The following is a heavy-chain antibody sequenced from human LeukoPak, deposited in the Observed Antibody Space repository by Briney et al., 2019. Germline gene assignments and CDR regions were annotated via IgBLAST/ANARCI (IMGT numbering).Heavy chain of an antibody. Sequence: GGSLRLSCGPCGFTFRDYYMSWMRPAPGKGVEWVSYISSSGSTIYYADSVKGRFTISRDNAKNSLYLQMNSLRAEDTAVYYCARVLNFLDDHWGQGTLVTVSS. J-gene: IGHJ4*02. D-gene: IGHD3-3*01. CDR2: ISSSGSTI. CDR1: GFTFRDYY. CDR3: ARVLNFLDDH. V-gene: IGHV3-11*01.